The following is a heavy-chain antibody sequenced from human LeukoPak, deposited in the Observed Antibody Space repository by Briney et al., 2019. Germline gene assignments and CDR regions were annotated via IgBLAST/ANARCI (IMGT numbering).Heavy chain of an antibody. V-gene: IGHV1-69*05. CDR3: ARVNWNDVGFDY. J-gene: IGHJ4*02. D-gene: IGHD1-1*01. CDR1: GGTFSSYA. Sequence: SVKVSCKASGGTFSSYAISWVRQAPRQRLEWMGRIIPIFGTANYAQKFQGRVTITTDESTSTAYMELSSLRSEDTAVYYCARVNWNDVGFDYWGQGTLVTVSS. CDR2: IIPIFGTA.